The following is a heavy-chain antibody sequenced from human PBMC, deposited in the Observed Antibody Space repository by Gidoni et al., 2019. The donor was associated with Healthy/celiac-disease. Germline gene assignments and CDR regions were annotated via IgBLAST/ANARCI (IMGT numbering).Heavy chain of an antibody. CDR2: IYYSGST. D-gene: IGHD5-12*01. Sequence: QVQLQESGPGRVKPSETLSLTCTVSGGSISSYYWSWLRQPPGKGLEWIGYIYYSGSTNYNPSLKSRVTISVDTSKNQFSLKLSSVTAADTAVYYCARGSRDGYNIVDYWGQGTLVTVSS. CDR1: GGSISSYY. V-gene: IGHV4-59*01. CDR3: ARGSRDGYNIVDY. J-gene: IGHJ4*02.